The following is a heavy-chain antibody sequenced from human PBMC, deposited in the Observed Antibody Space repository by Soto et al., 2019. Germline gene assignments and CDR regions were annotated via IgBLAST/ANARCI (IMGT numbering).Heavy chain of an antibody. Sequence: PSETLSLTCAVSGYSISSGYYWGWIRQPPGKGLEWIGSIYHSGSTYYNPSLKSRVTISVDTSKNQFSLKLSSVTAADTAGYYCARGSGGIVVVPAAYGMDVWGQGTTVTVSS. D-gene: IGHD2-2*01. V-gene: IGHV4-38-2*01. J-gene: IGHJ6*02. CDR3: ARGSGGIVVVPAAYGMDV. CDR2: IYHSGST. CDR1: GYSISSGYY.